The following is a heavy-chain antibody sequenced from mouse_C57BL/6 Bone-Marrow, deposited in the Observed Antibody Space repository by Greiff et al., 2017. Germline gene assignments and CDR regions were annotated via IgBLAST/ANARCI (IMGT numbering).Heavy chain of an antibody. Sequence: EVQLQQSGPELVKPGASVKISCKASGYSFTDYNMNWVKQSNGKSLEWIGVINPNYGTTSYNQKFKGKATLTVDQSSSTAYMQLNSLTSDDSAVYYCARGLYYGSSPYWYFDVWGTGTTVTVSS. CDR1: GYSFTDYN. D-gene: IGHD1-1*01. CDR3: ARGLYYGSSPYWYFDV. CDR2: INPNYGTT. J-gene: IGHJ1*03. V-gene: IGHV1-39*01.